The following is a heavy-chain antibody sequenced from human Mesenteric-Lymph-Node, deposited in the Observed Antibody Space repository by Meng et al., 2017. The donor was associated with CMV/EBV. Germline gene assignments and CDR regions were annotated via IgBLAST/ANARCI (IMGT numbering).Heavy chain of an antibody. D-gene: IGHD1-26*01. J-gene: IGHJ6*02. Sequence: GGPLRLSCAASGFTFSDYYMSWIRQAPGKGLEWVSVIYSGGTTYYADSVKGRFTISRDNSKNTLYLQMNSLRAEDTAVYYCVKGRTTVGSTAGNGMDVWGQGTTVTVSS. CDR1: GFTFSDYY. V-gene: IGHV3-53*01. CDR2: IYSGGTT. CDR3: VKGRTTVGSTAGNGMDV.